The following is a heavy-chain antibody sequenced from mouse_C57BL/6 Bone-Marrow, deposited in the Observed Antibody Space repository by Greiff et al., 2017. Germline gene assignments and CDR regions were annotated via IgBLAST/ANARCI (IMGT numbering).Heavy chain of an antibody. D-gene: IGHD2-2*01. CDR1: GYTFTDYY. Sequence: QVQLQQSGAELVRPGASVKLSCKASGYTFTDYYINWVKQRPGQGLEWIARIYPGSGNTYYNEKFKGKATLTAEKSSSTAYMQLSSLTSEDSAVYFCARYGYDDPYWDFDVWGTGTTVTVSS. J-gene: IGHJ1*03. CDR2: IYPGSGNT. V-gene: IGHV1-76*01. CDR3: ARYGYDDPYWDFDV.